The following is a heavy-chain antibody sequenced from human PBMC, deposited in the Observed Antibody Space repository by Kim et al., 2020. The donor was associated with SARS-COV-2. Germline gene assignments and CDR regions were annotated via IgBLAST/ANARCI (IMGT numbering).Heavy chain of an antibody. V-gene: IGHV3-23*01. Sequence: GGSLRLSCAASGFTFSSYAMSWVRQAPGKGLEWVSGISGSVGSTYYADSVKGRFTISRDNSKNTLYLQMNSLRVEDTAVYYCVRVSAGIVHYYYMDVWGKGTTVTVSS. D-gene: IGHD6-13*01. CDR3: VRVSAGIVHYYYMDV. CDR1: GFTFSSYA. J-gene: IGHJ6*03. CDR2: ISGSVGST.